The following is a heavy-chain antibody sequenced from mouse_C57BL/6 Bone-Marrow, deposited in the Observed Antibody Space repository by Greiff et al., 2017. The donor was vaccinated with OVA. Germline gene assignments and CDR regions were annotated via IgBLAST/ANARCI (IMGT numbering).Heavy chain of an antibody. CDR2: ILHGSGST. D-gene: IGHD1-1*01. J-gene: IGHJ1*03. CDR3: ARLMSDYYDSDYWYFDV. V-gene: IGHV1-9*01. CDR1: GYTFTGYW. Sequence: QVQLQQSGAELMKPGASVKLSCKATGYTFTGYWIGWVKQRPGQGLEWIGEILHGSGSTNYNEKLKGKATFTADTSSTTTYIQLSSLTTEDSAIYYCARLMSDYYDSDYWYFDVWGTGTTVTVSS.